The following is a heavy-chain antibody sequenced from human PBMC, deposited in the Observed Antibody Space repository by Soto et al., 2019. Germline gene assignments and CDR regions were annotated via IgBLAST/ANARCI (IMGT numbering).Heavy chain of an antibody. V-gene: IGHV6-1*01. Sequence: SQTLSLTCGISGDSVSSNSATWNWIRQSPSRGLEWLGRTYYRSQWHNEYEESVKSRITISPDTSKNQFSLQLNSMSPEDTAVYYCARERGFLSEALDIWGRGTMVTVSS. CDR2: TYYRSQWHN. J-gene: IGHJ3*02. CDR3: ARERGFLSEALDI. CDR1: GDSVSSNSAT. D-gene: IGHD3-10*01.